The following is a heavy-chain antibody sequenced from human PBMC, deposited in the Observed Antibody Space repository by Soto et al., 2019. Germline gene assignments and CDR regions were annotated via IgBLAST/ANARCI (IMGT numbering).Heavy chain of an antibody. J-gene: IGHJ5*01. CDR1: GFTFDDYM. CDR2: ISWDGGSI. D-gene: IGHD1-26*01. V-gene: IGHV3-43*01. Sequence: SLRLSCEASGFTFDDYMMHWVRQVPGKGLEWISLISWDGGSIDYADSIKGRFTVSRDNSKTSLYLHMHSLTTEDTAFYYCAKEGNGGSSLDSWGQGTLVTVSS. CDR3: AKEGNGGSSLDS.